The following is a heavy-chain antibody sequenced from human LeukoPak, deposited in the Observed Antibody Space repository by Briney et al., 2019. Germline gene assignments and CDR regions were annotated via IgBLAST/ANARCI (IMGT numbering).Heavy chain of an antibody. CDR1: GYTFTSYG. CDR2: ISGSNGNT. D-gene: IGHD2-2*01. CDR3: ARDHTSQACAFDI. V-gene: IGHV1-18*01. Sequence: ASVKVSCKASGYTFTSYGISWVRQAPGQGLEWMGWISGSNGNTHYAQKLQGRVTMTTDTSTSTAYMELRSLRSDDTAVYYCARDHTSQACAFDIWGQGTMVTVSS. J-gene: IGHJ3*02.